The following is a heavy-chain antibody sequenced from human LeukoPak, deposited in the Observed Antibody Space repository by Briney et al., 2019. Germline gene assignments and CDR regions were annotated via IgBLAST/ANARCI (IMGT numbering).Heavy chain of an antibody. Sequence: ASVKVSCRASGYTFTSYGISWVRQAPGQGLEWMGWISAYNGNTNYAQKLQGRVTMTTDTSTSTAYMELRSLRSDDTAAYYCARAFDWLLSEGTYYYYGMDVWGQGTTVTVSS. V-gene: IGHV1-18*01. CDR2: ISAYNGNT. CDR1: GYTFTSYG. CDR3: ARAFDWLLSEGTYYYYGMDV. D-gene: IGHD3-9*01. J-gene: IGHJ6*02.